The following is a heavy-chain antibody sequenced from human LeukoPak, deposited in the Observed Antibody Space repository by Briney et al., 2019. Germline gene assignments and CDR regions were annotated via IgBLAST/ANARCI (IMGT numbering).Heavy chain of an antibody. D-gene: IGHD3-22*01. CDR2: INPNSGGT. V-gene: IGHV1-2*06. J-gene: IGHJ4*02. CDR3: ARTYYYDSSGYPHFDY. CDR1: GYTFTGYY. Sequence: GASVKVSCKASGYTFTGYYMRWVRQAPGQGLEWMGRINPNSGGTNYAQKFQGRVTMTRDTSNSTAYMELSRLRSDDTAVYYCARTYYYDSSGYPHFDYWGQGTLVTVSS.